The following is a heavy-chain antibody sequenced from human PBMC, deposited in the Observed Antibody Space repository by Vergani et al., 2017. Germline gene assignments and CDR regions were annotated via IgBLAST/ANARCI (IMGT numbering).Heavy chain of an antibody. CDR1: GFTVSSNY. J-gene: IGHJ6*02. Sequence: EVQLVESGGGLVQPGGSLRLSCAASGFTVSSNYMSWVRQAPGKGLEWVSSISSSSSYIYYADSVKSRFTISRDNAKNSLYLQMNSLRAEDTAVYYCARAYDSSGYWVYYYGMDVWGQGTTVTVSS. D-gene: IGHD3-22*01. CDR3: ARAYDSSGYWVYYYGMDV. CDR2: ISSSSSYI. V-gene: IGHV3-21*01.